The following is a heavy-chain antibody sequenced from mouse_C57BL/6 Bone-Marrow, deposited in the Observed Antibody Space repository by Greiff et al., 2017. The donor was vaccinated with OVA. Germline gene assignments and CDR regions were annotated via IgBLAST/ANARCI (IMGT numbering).Heavy chain of an antibody. Sequence: VQLQESGAELVKPGASVKMSCKASGYTFTTYPIEWMKQNHGKSLEWIGNFHPYNDDTKYNEKFKGKATLTVEKSSSTVYWELSRLPSDDSSVYYCARSNYYGMAMDYWGQGTSVTVSS. V-gene: IGHV1-47*01. CDR3: ARSNYYGMAMDY. CDR1: GYTFTTYP. J-gene: IGHJ4*01. CDR2: FHPYNDDT. D-gene: IGHD1-1*01.